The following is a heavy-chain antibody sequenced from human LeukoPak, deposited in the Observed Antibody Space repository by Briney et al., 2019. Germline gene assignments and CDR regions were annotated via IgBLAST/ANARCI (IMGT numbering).Heavy chain of an antibody. Sequence: SVKVSCKASGYTCTGNYMHWVRQAPGQSLEWMGRTTPFNGNTNYAQKFQDRVTITRDRSMSTAYMEPSSLRSEDTAMYYCASSRGFSELFDYWGQGTLVTVSS. D-gene: IGHD1-14*01. CDR2: TTPFNGNT. J-gene: IGHJ4*02. CDR1: GYTCTGNY. V-gene: IGHV1-45*02. CDR3: ASSRGFSELFDY.